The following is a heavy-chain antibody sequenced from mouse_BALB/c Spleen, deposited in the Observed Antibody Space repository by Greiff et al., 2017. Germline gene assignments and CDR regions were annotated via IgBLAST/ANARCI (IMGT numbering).Heavy chain of an antibody. CDR3: ARFYYRYDGMDY. CDR2: ISYSGST. Sequence: EVKLMESGPGLVKPSQSLSLTCTVTGYSITSDYAWNWIRQFPGNKLEWMGYISYSGSTSYNPSLKSRISITRDTSKNQFFLQLNSVTTEDTATYYCARFYYRYDGMDYWGQGTSVTVSS. J-gene: IGHJ4*01. CDR1: GYSITSDYA. V-gene: IGHV3-2*02. D-gene: IGHD2-14*01.